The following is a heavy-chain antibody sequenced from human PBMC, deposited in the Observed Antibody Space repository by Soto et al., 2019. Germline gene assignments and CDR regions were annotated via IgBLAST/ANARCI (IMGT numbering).Heavy chain of an antibody. Sequence: GASVKVSCKASGGTFSSYAISWVRQAPGQGLEWMGGIIPIFGTANYAQKFQGRVTITADESTSTAYMELSSLRSEDTAVYYCARASYYGSGSDYYYYGMDVWGQGTTVTVS. J-gene: IGHJ6*02. CDR1: GGTFSSYA. V-gene: IGHV1-69*13. CDR2: IIPIFGTA. CDR3: ARASYYGSGSDYYYYGMDV. D-gene: IGHD3-10*01.